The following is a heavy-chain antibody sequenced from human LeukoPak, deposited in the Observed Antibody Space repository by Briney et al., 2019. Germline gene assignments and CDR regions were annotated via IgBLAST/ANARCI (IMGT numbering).Heavy chain of an antibody. D-gene: IGHD3-22*01. J-gene: IGHJ4*02. V-gene: IGHV4-34*01. CDR1: GGSFSGYY. CDR3: ARGTYYYDSSSYLTHPIFDY. CDR2: INHSGST. Sequence: PSETLSLTCAVYGGSFSGYYWSWIRQPPGKGLEWIGEINHSGSTNYNPSLKSRVTISVDTSKNQFSLKLSSVTAADTAVYYCARGTYYYDSSSYLTHPIFDYWGQGTLVTVSS.